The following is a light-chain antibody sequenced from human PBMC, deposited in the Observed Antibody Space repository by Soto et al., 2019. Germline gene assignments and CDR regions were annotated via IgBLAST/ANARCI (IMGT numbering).Light chain of an antibody. J-gene: IGKJ3*01. CDR1: QSVSGN. CDR2: GAL. Sequence: EIVMTQSPATLSVSPGERATLSCRASQSVSGNLAWYQQKPGQAPRLLIYGALTRATGIPARFSGSGSGTEFTLTISSLQSEDFAVYYCQQYDGAPLTFGPGTKVDVK. CDR3: QQYDGAPLT. V-gene: IGKV3-15*01.